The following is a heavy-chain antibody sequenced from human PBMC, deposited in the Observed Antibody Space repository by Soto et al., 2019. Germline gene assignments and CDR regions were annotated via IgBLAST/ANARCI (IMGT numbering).Heavy chain of an antibody. D-gene: IGHD6-13*01. CDR1: GFTFSSYW. CDR2: IKQDGSEK. V-gene: IGHV3-7*03. Sequence: GGSLRLSCAVSGFTFSSYWMSRVRQAPGKGLEWVANIKQDGSEKYYVDSVKGRFTISRDNSKNTLHLQMNSLRAEDTAVYYCAKDTSSSPYYMDVWGKGTTVTVSS. CDR3: AKDTSSSPYYMDV. J-gene: IGHJ6*03.